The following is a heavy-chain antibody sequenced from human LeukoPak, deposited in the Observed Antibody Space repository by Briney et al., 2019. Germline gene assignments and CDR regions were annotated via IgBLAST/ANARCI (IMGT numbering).Heavy chain of an antibody. CDR2: IYYSGST. J-gene: IGHJ5*02. CDR3: ARDPSWEWNWFDP. Sequence: SETLSLTCTVSGGSISSYYWSWIRQPPGKGLEWIGYIYYSGSTNYNPSLKSRVTISVDTSKNQFSLKLSSVTAADTAVYYCARDPSWEWNWFDPWGQGTLVTVSP. CDR1: GGSISSYY. D-gene: IGHD3-3*01. V-gene: IGHV4-59*01.